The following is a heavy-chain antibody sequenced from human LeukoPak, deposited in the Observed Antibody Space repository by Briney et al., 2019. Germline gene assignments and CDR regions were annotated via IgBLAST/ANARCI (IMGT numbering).Heavy chain of an antibody. Sequence: GGSLRLSCAASGFTFSSYGMSWVRQAPGKGLEWVSAISGSGGSTYYADSVKGRFTISRDNSKNTLYLQMNSLGAEDTAVYYCAKSGSSWKLDYWGQGTLVTVSS. J-gene: IGHJ4*02. CDR3: AKSGSSWKLDY. V-gene: IGHV3-23*01. D-gene: IGHD6-13*01. CDR2: ISGSGGST. CDR1: GFTFSSYG.